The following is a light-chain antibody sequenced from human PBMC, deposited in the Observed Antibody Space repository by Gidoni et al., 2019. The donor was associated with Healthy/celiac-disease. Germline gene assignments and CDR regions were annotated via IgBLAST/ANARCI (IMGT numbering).Light chain of an antibody. Sequence: IVMTQPPLSLSVTPGQPASTSCKSSPSLLHSDAKTYSYCYLQKPGQSPQLLNDEVSRRFSGVAERSSGSGSRTYFTLKISRVEDEYVGVYYWMQSIHLPITFGQGTRVEIK. V-gene: IGKV2-29*02. CDR2: EVS. J-gene: IGKJ5*01. CDR1: PSLLHSDAKTY. CDR3: MQSIHLPIT.